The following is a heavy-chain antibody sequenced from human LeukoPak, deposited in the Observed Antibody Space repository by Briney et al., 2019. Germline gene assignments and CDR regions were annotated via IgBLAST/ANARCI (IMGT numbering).Heavy chain of an antibody. J-gene: IGHJ6*03. CDR1: GGSISSGGYY. Sequence: SETLSLTCTVSGGSISSGGYYWSWIRQHPGKGLEWIGYIYYSGSTYYNPSLKSRVTISVDTSKNQFSLKLSSVTAADTAVYYCARWIGRDGYNIPYYYYMDVWGKGTTVTVSS. D-gene: IGHD5-24*01. V-gene: IGHV4-31*03. CDR3: ARWIGRDGYNIPYYYYMDV. CDR2: IYYSGST.